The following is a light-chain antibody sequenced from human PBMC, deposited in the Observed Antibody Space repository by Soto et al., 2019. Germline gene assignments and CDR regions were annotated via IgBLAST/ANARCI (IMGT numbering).Light chain of an antibody. CDR2: AAS. V-gene: IGKV1-39*01. Sequence: DIQMTQSPSSLSASVGDRVTITCRASQSISSYLNWYQQKPGKAPKLLIYAASSLQSGVPSRFSASGFGTEFTLTISSLQSEDFAVYYCQQYNSWPLTFGGGTKVDIK. J-gene: IGKJ4*01. CDR3: QQYNSWPLT. CDR1: QSISSY.